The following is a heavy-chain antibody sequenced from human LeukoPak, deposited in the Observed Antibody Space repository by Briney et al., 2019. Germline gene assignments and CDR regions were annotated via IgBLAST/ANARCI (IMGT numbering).Heavy chain of an antibody. D-gene: IGHD5-18*01. V-gene: IGHV3-11*01. CDR3: ARAVSEYTYGTRFDH. CDR1: GFTFSDYY. J-gene: IGHJ4*02. CDR2: ISSSGSTI. Sequence: GGSLRLSCAASGFTFSDYYMSWIRQAPGKGLEWVSYISSSGSTIYYADSVKGRFTISRDNAKNSLYLQMNSLRAEDTAVYYCARAVSEYTYGTRFDHWGPGTLVTVSS.